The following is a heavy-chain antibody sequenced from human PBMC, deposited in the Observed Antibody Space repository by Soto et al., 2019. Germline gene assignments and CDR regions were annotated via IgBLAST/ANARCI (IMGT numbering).Heavy chain of an antibody. J-gene: IGHJ6*02. CDR2: INHSGST. V-gene: IGHV4-34*01. Sequence: QVQLQQWGAGLLKPSETLSLTCAVYGGSFSGYYWSWIRQPPGKGLEWIGEINHSGSTNYNPSLKSRVTISVDTSKNQFSLKLSSVTAADTAVYYCALSSQTWIQLWPYYYGMDVWGQGTTVTVSS. CDR1: GGSFSGYY. D-gene: IGHD5-18*01. CDR3: ALSSQTWIQLWPYYYGMDV.